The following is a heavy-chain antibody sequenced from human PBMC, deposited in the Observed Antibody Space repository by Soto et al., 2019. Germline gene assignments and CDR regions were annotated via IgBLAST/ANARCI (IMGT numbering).Heavy chain of an antibody. D-gene: IGHD1-26*01. CDR2: IYWDDYK. Sequence: GXTLVTPTQTLTXSCTFSGCSLNTAGVGVVWIRLPPVKAMEWLALIYWDDYKRYSPALKSMLTITKDTSKNKAVLIMTNMDTVETAKYYCVYRGESIRSGKYYFDSWGQGALAPVSS. V-gene: IGHV2-5*02. J-gene: IGHJ4*02. CDR3: VYRGESIRSGKYYFDS. CDR1: GCSLNTAGVG.